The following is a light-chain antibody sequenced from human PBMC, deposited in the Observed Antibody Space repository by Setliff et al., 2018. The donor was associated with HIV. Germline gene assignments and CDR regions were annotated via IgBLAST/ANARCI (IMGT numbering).Light chain of an antibody. V-gene: IGLV2-11*01. J-gene: IGLJ1*01. CDR2: DVN. CDR3: CSYAGSYNLYV. Sequence: QSVLTQPRSVSGSPGQSITISCTGTSSDVGGYKYVSWYQQYPGKAPKLMIYDVNKRPSGVPDRFSGSKSGNSASLTISGLQAEDEADYYCCSYAGSYNLYVFGSGTKVPS. CDR1: SSDVGGYKY.